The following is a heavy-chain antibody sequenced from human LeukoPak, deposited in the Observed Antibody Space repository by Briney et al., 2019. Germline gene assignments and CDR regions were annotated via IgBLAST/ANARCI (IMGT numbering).Heavy chain of an antibody. D-gene: IGHD2-15*01. J-gene: IGHJ4*02. CDR3: ARYCSGGSCSGYGIDY. CDR1: GGSFSSHY. CDR2: IYYSGST. Sequence: SETLSLTCTVSGGSFSSHYWSWIRQPPGKGLEWIGYIYYSGSTNYNPSLKSRVTISVDTSKNQFSLKLSSVTAADTAVYYCARYCSGGSCSGYGIDYWGQGTLVTVSS. V-gene: IGHV4-59*11.